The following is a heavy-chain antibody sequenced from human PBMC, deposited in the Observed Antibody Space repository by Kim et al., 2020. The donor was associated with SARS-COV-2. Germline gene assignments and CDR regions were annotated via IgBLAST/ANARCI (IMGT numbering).Heavy chain of an antibody. CDR2: IKQDGSEK. V-gene: IGHV3-7*03. CDR3: ASRGLSL. J-gene: IGHJ4*02. Sequence: GGSLRLSCAASDFALSSDWMTWVRQAPGKGLEWVANIKQDGSEKHYVVSVKGRFTISRDNAKKSLFLQMSSLRPEDTAVYYCASRGLSLWGQGALVTVSS. CDR1: DFALSSDW.